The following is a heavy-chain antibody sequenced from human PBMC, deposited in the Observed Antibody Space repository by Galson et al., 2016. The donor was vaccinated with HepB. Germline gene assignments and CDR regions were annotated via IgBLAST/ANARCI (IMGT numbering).Heavy chain of an antibody. Sequence: QSGAEVKRPGASVKVSCKTSGYTFTSYGIGWVRQAPGQGLEWMGWISGYNGYTDSAQRLQGRVTMTTDTSTSTAYMELSSLRSDDTAVYYCARSGDGNWFESWGQGPLVTVSS. CDR1: GYTFTSYG. CDR3: ARSGDGNWFES. D-gene: IGHD2-21*02. CDR2: ISGYNGYT. V-gene: IGHV1-18*04. J-gene: IGHJ5*01.